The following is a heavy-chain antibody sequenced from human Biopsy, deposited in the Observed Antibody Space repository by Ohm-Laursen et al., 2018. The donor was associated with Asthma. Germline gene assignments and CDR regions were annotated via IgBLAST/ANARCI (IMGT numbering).Heavy chain of an antibody. D-gene: IGHD4-17*01. V-gene: IGHV4-30-4*01. CDR2: VFWSGST. Sequence: TLSLTCGVSGGYTGSSDHHWAWIRQAPGKGLEWIGFVFWSGSTHYSRSLERRVSISIDTATNEFSMKLWSVTPADTAVYFCARVASYGDIYFGIDVWGPGNTVVVS. CDR1: GGYTGSSDHH. CDR3: ARVASYGDIYFGIDV. J-gene: IGHJ6*02.